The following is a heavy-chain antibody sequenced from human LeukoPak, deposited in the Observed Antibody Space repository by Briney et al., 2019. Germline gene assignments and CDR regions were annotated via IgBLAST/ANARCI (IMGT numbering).Heavy chain of an antibody. V-gene: IGHV1-24*01. CDR3: ATGGSGYYSDY. J-gene: IGHJ4*02. CDR2: FDPEDGET. CDR1: GYTLTELS. D-gene: IGHD3-22*01. Sequence: GASVKVSCKVSGYTLTELSMHWGRQAPGKGLEWMGGFDPEDGETIYAQKFQSRVTMTADTSTNTAYMQLSSLGSEDTAVYYCATGGSGYYSDYWGQGTLVTVSS.